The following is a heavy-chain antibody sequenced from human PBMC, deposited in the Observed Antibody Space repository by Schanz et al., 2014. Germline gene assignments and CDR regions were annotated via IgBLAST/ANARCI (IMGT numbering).Heavy chain of an antibody. V-gene: IGHV3-48*02. D-gene: IGHD2-2*02. CDR3: ADGEYQLLYGN. J-gene: IGHJ2*01. CDR2: ISSTSRAT. CDR1: GFTFRSYS. Sequence: VQLVESGGGVVRPGGSLRLSCAGSGFTFRSYSMNWVRQAPGKGLEWISYISSTSRATYYADSVKGRFTISRDNAKTSLFLQMNSRRDEATAVYYCADGEYQLLYGNWGRGTLVTVSS.